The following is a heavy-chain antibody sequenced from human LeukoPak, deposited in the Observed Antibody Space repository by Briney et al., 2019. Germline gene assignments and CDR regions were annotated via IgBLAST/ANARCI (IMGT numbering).Heavy chain of an antibody. V-gene: IGHV3-20*04. Sequence: GGPLRLSCAASGFTFDDYGMSWVRQAPGKGLEWVSGINWNGGSTGYADSVKGRFTISRDNAKNSLYLQMNSLRAEDTALYYCARALGYCSSTSCRVYYYYMDVWGKGTTVTVSS. CDR1: GFTFDDYG. D-gene: IGHD2-2*01. CDR2: INWNGGST. CDR3: ARALGYCSSTSCRVYYYYMDV. J-gene: IGHJ6*03.